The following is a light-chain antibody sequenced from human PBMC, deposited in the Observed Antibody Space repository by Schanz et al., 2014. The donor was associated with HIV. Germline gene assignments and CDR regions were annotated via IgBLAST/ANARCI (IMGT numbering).Light chain of an antibody. V-gene: IGLV2-8*01. CDR2: EVT. CDR1: SSDVGGYNY. CDR3: SSYAGSNNVV. J-gene: IGLJ2*01. Sequence: QSALAQPPSASGSPGQSVTISCTGTSSDVGGYNYVSWYQQHPGSAPRLIIYEVTKRPSGVPDRFSGSKSGNTASLTVSGLQAEDEANYYCSSYAGSNNVVFGGGTKLTVL.